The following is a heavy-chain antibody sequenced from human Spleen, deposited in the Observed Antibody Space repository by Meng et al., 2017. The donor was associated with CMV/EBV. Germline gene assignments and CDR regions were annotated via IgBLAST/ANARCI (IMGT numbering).Heavy chain of an antibody. J-gene: IGHJ4*02. D-gene: IGHD2-2*01. Sequence: GESLKISCAASGFTFSRYWMHWVRQAPGKGLVWVSRTNSDGDSTNYAESVKGRFTISRDNTKNTLYLQMNSLRTEDTAVYHCGSGSYCSSTSCYEDYWGQGTLVTVSS. CDR1: GFTFSRYW. V-gene: IGHV3-74*01. CDR2: TNSDGDST. CDR3: GSGSYCSSTSCYEDY.